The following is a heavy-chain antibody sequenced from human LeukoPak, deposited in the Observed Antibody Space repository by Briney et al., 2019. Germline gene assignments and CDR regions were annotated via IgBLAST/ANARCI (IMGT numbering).Heavy chain of an antibody. Sequence: GGSLRLSCAASGFTFSSYAMHWVRQAPGKGLEWVAVISYDGSNKYYADSVKGRFTISRDNSKNTLYLQMNSLRAEDTAVYYCARGVHDFWSGYSAYYYGMDVWGQGTTVTVSS. D-gene: IGHD3-3*01. J-gene: IGHJ6*02. V-gene: IGHV3-30-3*01. CDR1: GFTFSSYA. CDR2: ISYDGSNK. CDR3: ARGVHDFWSGYSAYYYGMDV.